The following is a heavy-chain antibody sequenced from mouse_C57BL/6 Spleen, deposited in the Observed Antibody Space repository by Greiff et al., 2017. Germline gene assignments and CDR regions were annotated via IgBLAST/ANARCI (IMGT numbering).Heavy chain of an antibody. CDR3: ARQSDGYSFAY. CDR1: GFTFSSYG. J-gene: IGHJ3*01. D-gene: IGHD2-3*01. CDR2: ISSGGSYT. Sequence: EVMLQESGGDLVKPGGSLKLSCAASGFTFSSYGMSWVRQTPDKRLEWVATISSGGSYTYYPDSVKGRFTISRDNAKNTLYLQMSSLKSEDTAMYYCARQSDGYSFAYWGQGTLVTVSA. V-gene: IGHV5-6*01.